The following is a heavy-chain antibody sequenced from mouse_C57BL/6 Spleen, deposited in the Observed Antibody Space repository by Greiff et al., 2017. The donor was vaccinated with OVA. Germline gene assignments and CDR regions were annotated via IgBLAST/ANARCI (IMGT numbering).Heavy chain of an antibody. CDR3: ARSDSSGHAGYFDY. D-gene: IGHD3-2*02. CDR2: IHPNSGST. Sequence: QVQLQQPGAELVKPGASVKLSCKASGYTFTSYWMHWVKQRPGQGLEWIGMIHPNSGSTNYNEKFKSKATLTVDKSSSTAYMQLSSLTSEDSAVYYCARSDSSGHAGYFDYWGQGTTLTVSS. J-gene: IGHJ2*01. CDR1: GYTFTSYW. V-gene: IGHV1-64*01.